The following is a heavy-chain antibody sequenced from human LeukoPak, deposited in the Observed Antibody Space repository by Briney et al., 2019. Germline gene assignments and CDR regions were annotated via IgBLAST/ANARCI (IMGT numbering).Heavy chain of an antibody. Sequence: PGGSLRLSCAASGFTFSDYYMSWIRQAPGKGLEWVSYISSSGSTIYYADSVKGRFTISRDNAKNSLYLQMNSLIAEDTAVYYCASIRVGATTGDAFDIWGQGTMVTVSS. CDR3: ASIRVGATTGDAFDI. D-gene: IGHD1-26*01. CDR1: GFTFSDYY. J-gene: IGHJ3*02. CDR2: ISSSGSTI. V-gene: IGHV3-11*01.